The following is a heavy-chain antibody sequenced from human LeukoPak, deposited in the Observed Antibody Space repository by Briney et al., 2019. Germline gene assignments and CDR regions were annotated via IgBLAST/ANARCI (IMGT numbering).Heavy chain of an antibody. J-gene: IGHJ4*02. CDR3: AKGRITGYSSGWYYY. V-gene: IGHV3-23*01. Sequence: GGSLRLSGAASGFTFSSYAMSWVRQAPGKGLEWVSAISGSGGSTYYADSVKGRFTISRDNSKNTLYLQMNSLRAEDTAVYYCAKGRITGYSSGWYYYWGQGTLVTVSS. CDR2: ISGSGGST. D-gene: IGHD6-19*01. CDR1: GFTFSSYA.